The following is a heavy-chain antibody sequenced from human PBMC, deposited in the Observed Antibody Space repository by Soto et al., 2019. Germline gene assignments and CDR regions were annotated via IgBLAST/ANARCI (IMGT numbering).Heavy chain of an antibody. CDR2: ISGGGGTT. J-gene: IGHJ6*02. CDR1: EFTFSSYA. Sequence: VGSLRLSCAASEFTFSSYAMNWVRQAPGKGLEWVSVISGGGGTTYYADSVKGRFRISRDNSKNTLYLQMNSLRVEDTAVYYCAKGKVAYDNSGLQYFYYFPMNVWGQGTTVTVSS. CDR3: AKGKVAYDNSGLQYFYYFPMNV. V-gene: IGHV3-23*01. D-gene: IGHD3-22*01.